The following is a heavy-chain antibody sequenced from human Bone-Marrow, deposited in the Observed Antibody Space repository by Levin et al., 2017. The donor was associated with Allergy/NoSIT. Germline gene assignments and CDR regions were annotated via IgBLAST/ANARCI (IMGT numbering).Heavy chain of an antibody. CDR2: VGASGTVT. V-gene: IGHV3-48*01. CDR1: GFPFRNFD. Sequence: GESLKISCAASGFPFRNFDLNWVRQPPGKGLEWVSFVGASGTVTHYADSVEGRFTISRDNVKNSFYLQMNNLRVDDTAVYFCSTSGTYWGQGVLVTVSS. CDR3: STSGTY. D-gene: IGHD1-26*01. J-gene: IGHJ4*02.